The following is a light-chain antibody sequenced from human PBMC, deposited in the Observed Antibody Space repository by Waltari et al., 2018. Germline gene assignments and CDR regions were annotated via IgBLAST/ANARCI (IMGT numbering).Light chain of an antibody. CDR3: QQYYTTPLT. CDR1: QSVLYSANNKNY. Sequence: DIVMTQSPDSLAVSLGERATINCKSSQSVLYSANNKNYLSLYQQKPGQPPKLLSYWASSPASVVPARFSGSGSGTDFTLTISGLQAEDVAVYYCQQYYTTPLTFGGGTKVEIK. J-gene: IGKJ4*01. CDR2: WAS. V-gene: IGKV4-1*01.